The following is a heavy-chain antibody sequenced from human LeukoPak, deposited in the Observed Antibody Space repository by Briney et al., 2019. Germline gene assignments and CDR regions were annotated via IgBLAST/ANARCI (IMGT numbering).Heavy chain of an antibody. CDR2: IKQDGSEK. CDR1: GFTFSSYW. V-gene: IGHV3-7*01. Sequence: GGSLRLSCAASGFTFSSYWMSWVRQAPGKGLEWVANIKQDGSEKYYVDSVKGRFTISRDNAKNSLYLQMNSLRAEDTAVYYCARFDGSYYGSGHLFDIWGQGTMVTVSS. J-gene: IGHJ3*02. CDR3: ARFDGSYYGSGHLFDI. D-gene: IGHD3-10*01.